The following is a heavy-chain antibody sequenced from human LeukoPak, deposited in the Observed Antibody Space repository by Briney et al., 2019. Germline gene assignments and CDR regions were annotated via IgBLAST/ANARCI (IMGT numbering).Heavy chain of an antibody. CDR2: TSPNSGNT. J-gene: IGHJ4*02. CDR3: VRTPPNWGADF. D-gene: IGHD7-27*01. V-gene: IGHV1-8*01. Sequence: VSVKVSCKASGYTFTSYDINWMRQATGQGLEWMGWTSPNSGNTGYAQKFQGRVTMTRDTSTGTAYLELSSLRSEDSAVYYCVRTPPNWGADFWGQGTLVTVSS. CDR1: GYTFTSYD.